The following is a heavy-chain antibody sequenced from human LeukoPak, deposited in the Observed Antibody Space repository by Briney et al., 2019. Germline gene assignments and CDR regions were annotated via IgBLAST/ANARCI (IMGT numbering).Heavy chain of an antibody. V-gene: IGHV4-4*07. Sequence: SETLSLTCTVSGGSISSYYWSWIRQPAGKGLEWIGRIYTTGTTNYNPSLKSRVTMSVDTSKNQFSLKLSSVTAADTAVYYCARDRFLSGIDYWGQGTLVTVSS. CDR2: IYTTGTT. CDR3: ARDRFLSGIDY. J-gene: IGHJ4*02. D-gene: IGHD1-26*01. CDR1: GGSISSYY.